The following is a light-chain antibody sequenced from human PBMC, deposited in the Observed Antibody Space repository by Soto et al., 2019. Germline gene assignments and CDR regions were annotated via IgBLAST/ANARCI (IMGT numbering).Light chain of an antibody. CDR2: DVS. CDR1: SSDVGGYNY. V-gene: IGLV2-11*01. Sequence: QSALTQPRSVSGSPGQSVTISCTGTSSDVGGYNYVSWYQQHPGKAPKLVIYDVSKRPSGVPDRFSGSKSGNTAYLTISGLQAEDEADYYCCSYAGNSLWVFGGGTKRTVL. J-gene: IGLJ3*02. CDR3: CSYAGNSLWV.